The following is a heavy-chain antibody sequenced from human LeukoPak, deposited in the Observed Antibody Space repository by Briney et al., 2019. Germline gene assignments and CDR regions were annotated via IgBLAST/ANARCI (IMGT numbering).Heavy chain of an antibody. D-gene: IGHD6-19*01. Sequence: SVTVSCKASGGTFSSYAISWVRQAPGQGLEWMGRIIPILGIANYAQNFQGRVTITADKSTSTAYMELSSLRSEDTAVYYCARDHSSGWSKGLGAGYWGQGTLVTVSS. CDR1: GGTFSSYA. V-gene: IGHV1-69*04. CDR3: ARDHSSGWSKGLGAGY. CDR2: IIPILGIA. J-gene: IGHJ4*02.